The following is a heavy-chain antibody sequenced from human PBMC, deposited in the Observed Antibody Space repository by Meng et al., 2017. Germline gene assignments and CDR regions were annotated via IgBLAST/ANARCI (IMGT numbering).Heavy chain of an antibody. J-gene: IGHJ4*02. Sequence: VLLVQSGAGVKKRGSSLKVSCKPSGYLFTSYDINWIRQAPGQGLEWMGWVNPINGKTGYAQKFQGRLTMTRDTSIRTAYMELSSLKSEDTAIYYCARGGDYSSWDYWGQGTLVTVSS. D-gene: IGHD4-11*01. CDR2: VNPINGKT. CDR3: ARGGDYSSWDY. CDR1: GYLFTSYD. V-gene: IGHV1-8*01.